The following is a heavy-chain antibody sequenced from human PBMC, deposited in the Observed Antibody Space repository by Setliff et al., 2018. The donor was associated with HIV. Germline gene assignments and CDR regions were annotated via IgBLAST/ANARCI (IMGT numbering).Heavy chain of an antibody. Sequence: ASVKVSCKASGGTFNNYAISWVRQAPGQGLEWVGGVIPLFGTTNYAQKFQGRVTITADESTNTAHMELNSLRSIDTAMYYCATVFYYNSESYSLDYWGQGMLVTVSS. CDR3: ATVFYYNSESYSLDY. J-gene: IGHJ4*02. CDR2: VIPLFGTT. CDR1: GGTFNNYA. V-gene: IGHV1-69*13. D-gene: IGHD3-10*01.